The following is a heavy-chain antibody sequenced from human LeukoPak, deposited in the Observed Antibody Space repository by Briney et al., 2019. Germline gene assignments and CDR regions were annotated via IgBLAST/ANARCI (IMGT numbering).Heavy chain of an antibody. V-gene: IGHV4-34*01. CDR3: ARVCTAMPWGYYYYYMDV. D-gene: IGHD5-18*01. CDR2: INHSGST. CDR1: GGSFSGYY. Sequence: NPSETLSLTCAVYGGSFSGYYWSWIRQPPGKGLEWIGEINHSGSTNYNPSLKSRVTISVDTSKNQFSLKLSSVTAADTAVYYCARVCTAMPWGYYYYYMDVWGKGTTVTVSS. J-gene: IGHJ6*03.